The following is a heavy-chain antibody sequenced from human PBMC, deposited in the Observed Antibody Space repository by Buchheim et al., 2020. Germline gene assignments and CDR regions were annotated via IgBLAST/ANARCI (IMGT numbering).Heavy chain of an antibody. CDR3: ASSGRVVGGDLVYYFDY. CDR2: ISSSSTI. CDR1: GFTFSSYS. J-gene: IGHJ4*02. V-gene: IGHV3-48*01. D-gene: IGHD2-15*01. Sequence: EVQLVESGGGLVQPGGSLRLSCAASGFTFSSYSMNWVRQAPGKGLEWVSYISSSSTIYYADSVKGRFTISRDNAKNSLYLQMNSLRAEDTAVYYCASSGRVVGGDLVYYFDYWGQGTL.